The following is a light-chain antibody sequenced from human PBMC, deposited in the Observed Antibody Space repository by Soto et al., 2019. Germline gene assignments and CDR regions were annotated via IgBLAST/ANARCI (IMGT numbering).Light chain of an antibody. CDR3: QQYGSSST. Sequence: ENVLTQSPDTLSLSPGERATLSCRASQSVTYDQLAWYRQTPGQAPRLLIYGASSRAAGIPDRFSGSGSGTDFTLTICRLEPEDFAVYYCQQYGSSSTFGQGTRLEIK. J-gene: IGKJ5*01. V-gene: IGKV3-20*01. CDR1: QSVTYDQ. CDR2: GAS.